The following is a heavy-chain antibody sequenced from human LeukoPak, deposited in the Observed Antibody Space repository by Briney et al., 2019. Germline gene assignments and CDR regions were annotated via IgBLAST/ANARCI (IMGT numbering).Heavy chain of an antibody. J-gene: IGHJ3*02. CDR3: ARYSENTWIQYAFDI. CDR2: INHSGST. CDR1: GGSFSGYY. Sequence: SETLSLTCAVYGGSFSGYYWSWIRQPPGKGLEWIGEINHSGSTNYNPSLKSRVTISVDTSKNQFSLKLSSVTAADTAVYYCARYSENTWIQYAFDIWGQGTMVTVSS. D-gene: IGHD5-18*01. V-gene: IGHV4-34*01.